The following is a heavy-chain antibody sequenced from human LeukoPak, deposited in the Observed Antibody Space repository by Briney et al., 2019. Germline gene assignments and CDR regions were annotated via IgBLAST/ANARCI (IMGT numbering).Heavy chain of an antibody. V-gene: IGHV4-4*07. J-gene: IGHJ4*02. CDR3: SRESGPFCPFGY. D-gene: IGHD1-26*01. Sequence: SSETLSLTCTVSGDSISNFYWSWIWQRAEKGPEWIGRVYSSGSTNYNPSLNGRVTMSLDRSSNQLSLHLTSVTAADTATYFCSRESGPFCPFGYWGQGTLVIVSS. CDR1: GDSISNFY. CDR2: VYSSGST.